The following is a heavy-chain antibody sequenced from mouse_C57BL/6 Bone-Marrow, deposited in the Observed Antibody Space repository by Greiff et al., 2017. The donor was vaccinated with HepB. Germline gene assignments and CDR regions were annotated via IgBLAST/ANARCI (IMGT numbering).Heavy chain of an antibody. CDR3: ARDITTVAFDY. D-gene: IGHD1-1*01. CDR2: ISYDGSN. CDR1: GYSITSGYY. Sequence: EVKLQESGPGLVKPSQSLSLTCSVTGYSITSGYYWNWIRQFPGNKLEWMGYISYDGSNNYNPSLKNRISFTRDTSKNQFYLKLNSVTTEDAATYYCARDITTVAFDYWGQGTTLTVSS. V-gene: IGHV3-6*01. J-gene: IGHJ2*01.